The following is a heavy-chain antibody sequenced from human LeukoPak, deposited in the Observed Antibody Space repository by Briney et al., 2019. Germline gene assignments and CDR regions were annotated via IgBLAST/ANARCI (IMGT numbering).Heavy chain of an antibody. V-gene: IGHV4-4*07. D-gene: IGHD5-12*01. CDR3: ATYTSGSPYFDY. J-gene: IGHJ4*02. CDR2: IYTSGST. CDR1: GGSISSYY. Sequence: PSETLSLICTVSGGSISSYYRSWIRQAAGKGLGWIGRIYTSGSTDYNPSLESRVTMSVDMSKNQFSLKLSSVTAADTAVYYCATYTSGSPYFDYWGQGTLVTVSS.